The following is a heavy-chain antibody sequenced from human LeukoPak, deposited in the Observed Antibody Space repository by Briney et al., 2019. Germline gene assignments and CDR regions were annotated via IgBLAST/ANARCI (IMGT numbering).Heavy chain of an antibody. CDR2: VKSKARGGTI. CDR3: TTDHFN. J-gene: IGHJ4*02. Sequence: GESLRLSCAASGFTFTDAWLGWARQAPGRGLEWVARVKSKARGGTIDYAAPVKGRFTIARDDSKDTVDLQMNSLKTEDTAVYYCTTDHFNWGRGTLVTVSS. CDR1: GFTFTDAW. V-gene: IGHV3-15*01.